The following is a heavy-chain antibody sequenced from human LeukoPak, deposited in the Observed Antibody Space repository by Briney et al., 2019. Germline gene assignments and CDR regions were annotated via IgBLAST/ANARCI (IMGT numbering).Heavy chain of an antibody. J-gene: IGHJ4*02. D-gene: IGHD5-18*01. Sequence: GGSLRLSCAASGFTCSSYWMNWVRQPPGKGPEWVANIKKDGSEKYYVDSVKGRFTISRDNAKNSVYLQMTSLRAEDTAVYYCARDPSRGYSYGYGDNWGQGTLVTVSS. CDR3: ARDPSRGYSYGYGDN. CDR2: IKKDGSEK. V-gene: IGHV3-7*01. CDR1: GFTCSSYW.